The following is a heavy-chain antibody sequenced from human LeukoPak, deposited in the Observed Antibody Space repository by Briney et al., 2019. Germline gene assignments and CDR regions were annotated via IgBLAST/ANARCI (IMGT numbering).Heavy chain of an antibody. J-gene: IGHJ4*02. D-gene: IGHD4-17*01. Sequence: GGSLRLSCAASGFTFDDYAMHWVRQAPGKGLEWVSGISWNSGSIGYADSVKGRFTISRDNAKNSLYLQMNSLRAEDTALYYCAKDLLPDTTVTTYFDYWGQGTLVTVSS. CDR3: AKDLLPDTTVTTYFDY. CDR1: GFTFDDYA. CDR2: ISWNSGSI. V-gene: IGHV3-9*01.